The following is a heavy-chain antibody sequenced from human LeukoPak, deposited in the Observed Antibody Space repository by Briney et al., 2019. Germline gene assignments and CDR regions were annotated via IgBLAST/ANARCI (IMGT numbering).Heavy chain of an antibody. CDR2: ISGSASTT. J-gene: IGHJ4*02. D-gene: IGHD1-26*01. CDR1: GFTFSSYA. V-gene: IGHV3-23*01. Sequence: GGSLSLSCVASGFTFSSYAMSWVSQAQGKGLEWVSTISGSASTTYYADSVKGRCTISRYNSENTLYLQMNSLRAEDTAVYYCARTLRAGIVGAKYYFDYWGQRTLVTVSS. CDR3: ARTLRAGIVGAKYYFDY.